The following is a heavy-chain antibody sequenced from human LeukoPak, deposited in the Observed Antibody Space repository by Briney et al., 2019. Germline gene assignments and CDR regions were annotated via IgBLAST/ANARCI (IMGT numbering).Heavy chain of an antibody. J-gene: IGHJ3*02. CDR2: IQDDGSNK. CDR1: GLTFSSYG. Sequence: GGSLRLSCAASGLTFSSYGIHWVRQAPGKGLEWVAFIQDDGSNKYYADSVKGRFTISRDDSKNTLYLQMNSLKTEDTAVYYCTTDGEYSNYGAEAFVIWGQGTMVTVSS. D-gene: IGHD4-11*01. CDR3: TTDGEYSNYGAEAFVI. V-gene: IGHV3-30*02.